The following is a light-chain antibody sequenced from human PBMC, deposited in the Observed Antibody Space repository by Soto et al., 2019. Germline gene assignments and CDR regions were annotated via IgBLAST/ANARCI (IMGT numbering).Light chain of an antibody. CDR1: QSISTW. J-gene: IGKJ2*01. Sequence: DIQMTQSPPTLSASVGDRVTITCRASQSISTWLAWFQQKPWKAPRLLIFYASSLDSGVPSRFSGSGSGTEFTLTISSLQPDDYASYYCQQYTTNADNFGQGTKLETK. V-gene: IGKV1-5*01. CDR2: YAS. CDR3: QQYTTNADN.